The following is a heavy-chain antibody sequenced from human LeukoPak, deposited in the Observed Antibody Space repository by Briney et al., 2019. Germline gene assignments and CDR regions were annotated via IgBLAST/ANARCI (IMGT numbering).Heavy chain of an antibody. CDR2: LDPADGET. CDR3: ATHRTTVITGLVY. J-gene: IGHJ4*02. D-gene: IGHD4-17*01. V-gene: IGHV1-24*01. CDR1: GYTLTDLS. Sequence: GASVKVSCKVSGYTLTDLSTHWVRQAPGKGLEWMGGLDPADGETIYAQKFQGRVTMTEDTSTDTAYMELNSLRSEDTAGYYCATHRTTVITGLVYWGQGTLVSVSS.